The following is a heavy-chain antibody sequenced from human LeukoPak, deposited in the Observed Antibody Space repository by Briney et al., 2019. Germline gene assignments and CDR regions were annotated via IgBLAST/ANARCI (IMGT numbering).Heavy chain of an antibody. CDR3: ARQIAPPPLSSNWFDP. Sequence: GESLKISCKGSGYSFTSYWIAWVRQMPGKGLEWMGMIYPGDSDTRYSPSFQGQVTISADKSISTAYLQWSSLKASDTAMYYCARQIAPPPLSSNWFDPWGQGTLVTVSS. CDR2: IYPGDSDT. D-gene: IGHD3-22*01. J-gene: IGHJ5*02. V-gene: IGHV5-51*01. CDR1: GYSFTSYW.